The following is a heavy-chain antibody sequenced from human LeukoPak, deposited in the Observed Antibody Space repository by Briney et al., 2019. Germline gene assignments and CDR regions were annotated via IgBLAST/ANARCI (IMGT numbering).Heavy chain of an antibody. CDR3: ARAPYYYDSSGYYYSFDY. Sequence: FGTANYSQKFQGRVTITADESTSTAYMELSSLRSEDTAVYYCARAPYYYDSSGYYYSFDYWGQGTLVTVSS. J-gene: IGHJ4*02. CDR2: FGTA. V-gene: IGHV1-69*01. D-gene: IGHD3-22*01.